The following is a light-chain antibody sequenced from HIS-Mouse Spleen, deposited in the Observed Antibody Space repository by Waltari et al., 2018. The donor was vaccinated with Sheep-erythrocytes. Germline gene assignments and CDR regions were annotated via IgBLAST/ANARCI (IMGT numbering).Light chain of an antibody. CDR2: QDS. J-gene: IGLJ2*01. CDR1: KLRYKY. CDR3: QAWDSSTVV. V-gene: IGLV3-1*01. Sequence: SYELTQPPSVSVSPGQTASIPCSGDKLRYKYACWYHQKPGQSPVLVIYQDSKRPSGIPERFSGSNSGNTATLTISGTQAMDEADYYCQAWDSSTVVFGGGTKLTVL.